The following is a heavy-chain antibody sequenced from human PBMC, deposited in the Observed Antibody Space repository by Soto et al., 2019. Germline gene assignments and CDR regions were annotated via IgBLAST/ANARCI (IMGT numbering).Heavy chain of an antibody. CDR1: GGSISSYY. CDR3: ARDSVGSGYD. CDR2: IYYSGST. J-gene: IGHJ4*02. V-gene: IGHV4-59*01. D-gene: IGHD5-12*01. Sequence: QVQLQESGPGLVKPSETLSLTCTVSGGSISSYYWSWIRQPPGKRLEWIGYIYYSGSTNYNPSLMSRVTISVDTSKNQFSLELRSVPAADTAVYYCARDSVGSGYDWGQGTLVTVSS.